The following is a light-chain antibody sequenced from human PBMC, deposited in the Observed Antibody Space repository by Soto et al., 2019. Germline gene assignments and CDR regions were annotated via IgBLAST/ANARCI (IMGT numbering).Light chain of an antibody. J-gene: IGKJ1*01. CDR2: AAS. CDR1: QSVTSNY. V-gene: IGKV3-20*01. CDR3: QQYGSSVTWT. Sequence: EVVLTQSPGTVSLSPGERATLSCRASQSVTSNYLAWYQQKPGQAPRLLIYAASSRATGIPDRFSDSGSGTDFTLSISRLEPEDFAVYYCQQYGSSVTWTFGQGTKVESK.